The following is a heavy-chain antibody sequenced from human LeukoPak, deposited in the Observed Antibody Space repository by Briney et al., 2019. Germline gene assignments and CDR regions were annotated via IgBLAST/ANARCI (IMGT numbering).Heavy chain of an antibody. CDR3: AREDVMLHYASSGCQSSLCVY. CDR2: IIPIFGTA. CDR1: VHPFRSYA. V-gene: IGHV1-69*06. Sequence: SVKVSCKPSVHPFRSYAPSGVPEAPGQGLEWMGRIIPIFGTANYAQKFQGRVTITADKSTSTAYMELSSLRSEDTAVYYCAREDVMLHYASSGCQSSLCVYWGQGTLVTVSS. J-gene: IGHJ4*02. D-gene: IGHD3-22*01.